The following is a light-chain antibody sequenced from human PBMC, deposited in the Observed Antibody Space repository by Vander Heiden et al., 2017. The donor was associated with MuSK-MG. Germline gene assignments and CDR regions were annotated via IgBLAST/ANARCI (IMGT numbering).Light chain of an antibody. CDR1: NIGRKS. V-gene: IGLV3-21*02. CDR3: QVWDTVSDHLVV. Sequence: SYVLTQPPSVSVAPGQTATIPCGGNNIGRKSVHWYQRKPGQAPVLVGYEDSDRPSGIPERFSGSNSGNTATLTISTVEAGDEADYYCQVWDTVSDHLVVFGGGTKLTVL. J-gene: IGLJ3*02. CDR2: EDS.